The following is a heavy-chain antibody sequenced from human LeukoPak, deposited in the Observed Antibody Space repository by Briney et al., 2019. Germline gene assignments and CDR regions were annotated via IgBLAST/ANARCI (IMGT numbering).Heavy chain of an antibody. CDR1: GGSMRSYY. CDR2: VYYSGTA. D-gene: IGHD6-19*01. Sequence: SETLSLTCTVSGGSMRSYYWSWIRQPPGKGLELIGYVYYSGTANYNPSLESRVTILVDTSKNQFSLNLSSVTAADTAVYHCARTKSGRYYSDYWGQGTLVSFSS. J-gene: IGHJ4*02. CDR3: ARTKSGRYYSDY. V-gene: IGHV4-59*08.